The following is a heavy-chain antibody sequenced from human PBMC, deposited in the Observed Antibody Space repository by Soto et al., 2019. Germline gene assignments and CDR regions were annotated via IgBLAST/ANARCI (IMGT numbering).Heavy chain of an antibody. V-gene: IGHV4-59*01. CDR3: ARVQEYYYGSGSYWFDP. CDR2: IYYSGST. J-gene: IGHJ5*02. D-gene: IGHD3-10*01. Sequence: TSETLSLTCTVSGGSISSYYWSWIRQPPGKGLEWIGYIYYSGSTNYNPSLKSRVTISVDTSKNQFSLKLSSVTAADTAVYYCARVQEYYYGSGSYWFDPWGQGTLVTVSS. CDR1: GGSISSYY.